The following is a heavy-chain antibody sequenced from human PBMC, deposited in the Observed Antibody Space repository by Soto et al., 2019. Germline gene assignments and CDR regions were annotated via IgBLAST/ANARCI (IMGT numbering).Heavy chain of an antibody. V-gene: IGHV3-23*01. CDR3: ARRTFGSSRSFDI. CDR2: ISDTGTLT. Sequence: PGRPLRLSGEARGFRFGSYARSWVRQDPEKGLEWVAGISDTGTLTYNPASVRGRFTISRDNSKNTLYLQMNSLRPADTAVSYSARRTFGSSRSFDIWAQGTMVPV. J-gene: IGHJ3*02. D-gene: IGHD6-6*01. CDR1: GFRFGSYA.